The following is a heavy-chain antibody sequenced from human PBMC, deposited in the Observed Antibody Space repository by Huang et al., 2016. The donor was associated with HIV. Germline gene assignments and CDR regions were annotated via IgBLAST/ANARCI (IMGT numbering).Heavy chain of an antibody. CDR2: IYPLSSKT. Sequence: EVQLVQSGAEVKKPGESLKISCTGSGYSFSIDWIAWVRQMPGKGLEWVGIIYPLSSKTTYTPSFEGHVSLSFDKSINTVYLHWSSLKASDTAIYYCAKGRRAFDVWGQGTWVTVSS. CDR1: GYSFSIDW. V-gene: IGHV5-51*03. J-gene: IGHJ3*01. CDR3: AKGRRAFDV.